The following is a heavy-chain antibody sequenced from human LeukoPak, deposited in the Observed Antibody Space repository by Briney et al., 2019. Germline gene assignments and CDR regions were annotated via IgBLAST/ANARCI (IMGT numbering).Heavy chain of an antibody. D-gene: IGHD3-22*01. CDR1: GFTFSSYG. CDR3: AKRGFSGYYFHY. J-gene: IGHJ4*02. V-gene: IGHV3-30*02. CDR2: IRYDGNNK. Sequence: GGSLRLSCAASGFTFSSYGMHWVRQVPGKGLEWVAFIRYDGNNKYYADSVKGRFTISRDNSKNTLYLQMNSLRAEDTAVYYCAKRGFSGYYFHYWGQGTLVSVSS.